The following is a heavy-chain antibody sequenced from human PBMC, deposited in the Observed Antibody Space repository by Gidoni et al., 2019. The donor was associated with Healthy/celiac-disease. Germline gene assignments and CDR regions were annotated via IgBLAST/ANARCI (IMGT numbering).Heavy chain of an antibody. CDR2: INHSGST. V-gene: IGHV4-34*01. D-gene: IGHD3-22*01. CDR3: ARYYDSSGYYYNAGAFDI. CDR1: GGSFSGYY. Sequence: QVQLQQWGAGLLKPSDTLSLTCAVYGGSFSGYYWSWIRQPPGKGLEWIGEINHSGSTNYNPSLKSRVTISVDTSKNQFSLKLSSVTAADTAVYYCARYYDSSGYYYNAGAFDIWGQGTMVTVSS. J-gene: IGHJ3*02.